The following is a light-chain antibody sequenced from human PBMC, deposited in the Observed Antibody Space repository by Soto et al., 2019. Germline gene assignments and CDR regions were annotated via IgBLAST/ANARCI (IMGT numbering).Light chain of an antibody. CDR3: QQYSDSWT. V-gene: IGKV1-5*03. Sequence: DIQMTQSPSTLSASVGDRVTITCRASQSISSWLAWYQQKPGTAPNLLIYKASTLQSGVPSRFSGSGSGTEFPLTISSLQPDDSATYYCQQYSDSWTFGQGTKVEIK. J-gene: IGKJ1*01. CDR2: KAS. CDR1: QSISSW.